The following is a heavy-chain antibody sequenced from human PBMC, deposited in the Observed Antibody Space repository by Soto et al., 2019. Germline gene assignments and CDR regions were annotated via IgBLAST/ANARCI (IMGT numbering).Heavy chain of an antibody. V-gene: IGHV1-3*01. Sequence: QVQLVQSGAEVKKPGASVKVSCKASGYTFSSYALHWVRQAPGQRLEWMGWINAANGNVKYSQKFQGRVTITRDTSASTAYMELSSLRSEDTAVYYCARAVGQLDPWGQGTLVTVSS. CDR1: GYTFSSYA. J-gene: IGHJ5*02. CDR3: ARAVGQLDP. D-gene: IGHD2-2*01. CDR2: INAANGNV.